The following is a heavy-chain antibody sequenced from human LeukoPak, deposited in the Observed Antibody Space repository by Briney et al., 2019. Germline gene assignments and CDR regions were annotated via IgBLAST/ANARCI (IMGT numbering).Heavy chain of an antibody. D-gene: IGHD4-17*01. CDR3: ARHKGGGYGDYVPHYYYYYMDV. J-gene: IGHJ6*03. V-gene: IGHV1-2*02. CDR2: VNPNSGGT. Sequence: ASVKVSCKASGYTFTGYYMHWVRQAPGQGLEWMGWVNPNSGGTNYAQKFQGRVTMTRDTSISTAYMELSRLRSDDTAVYYCARHKGGGYGDYVPHYYYYYMDVWGKGTTVTISS. CDR1: GYTFTGYY.